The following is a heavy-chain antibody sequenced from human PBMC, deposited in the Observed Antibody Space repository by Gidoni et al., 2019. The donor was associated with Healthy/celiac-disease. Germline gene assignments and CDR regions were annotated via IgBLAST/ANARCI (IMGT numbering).Heavy chain of an antibody. V-gene: IGHV4-39*07. CDR1: GGSISSSSYY. Sequence: QLQLQESGPGLVKPSATLSLTCTVSGGSISSSSYYWGWIRQPPGKGLEWIGSIYYSGSTYYNPSLKSRVTISVDTSKNQFSLKLSSVTAADTAVYYCARIGLSGPIDYWGQGTLVTVSS. CDR2: IYYSGST. J-gene: IGHJ4*02. D-gene: IGHD1-26*01. CDR3: ARIGLSGPIDY.